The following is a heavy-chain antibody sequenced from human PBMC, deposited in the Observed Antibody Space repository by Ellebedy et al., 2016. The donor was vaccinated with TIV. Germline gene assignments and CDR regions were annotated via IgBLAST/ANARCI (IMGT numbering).Heavy chain of an antibody. CDR2: IYHSGST. CDR3: ARTSSQTSGGFDF. J-gene: IGHJ4*02. Sequence: SETLSLTXAVYGGSFSGYYWGWIRQPPGKGLEWIGSIYHSGSTYYNPSLKSRVTISVDTSKNQFSLKLSSVTAADTAVYYCARTSSQTSGGFDFWGQGTLVTVSS. CDR1: GGSFSGYY. V-gene: IGHV4-38-2*01. D-gene: IGHD5-12*01.